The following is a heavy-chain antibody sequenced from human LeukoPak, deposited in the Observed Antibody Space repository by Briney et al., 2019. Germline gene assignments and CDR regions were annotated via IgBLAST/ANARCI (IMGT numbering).Heavy chain of an antibody. Sequence: PSQTLSLTCTVSGGSLSSGTFYWSWIRQPAGKGLEWIGRIHTSGSANSNPSLKSRVTISVDTSKNQLSLNLTSVTAADTAVYYCARGLATRPDWFDPWSQGTLVTVSS. CDR1: GGSLSSGTFY. CDR2: IHTSGSA. J-gene: IGHJ5*02. V-gene: IGHV4-61*02. D-gene: IGHD6-6*01. CDR3: ARGLATRPDWFDP.